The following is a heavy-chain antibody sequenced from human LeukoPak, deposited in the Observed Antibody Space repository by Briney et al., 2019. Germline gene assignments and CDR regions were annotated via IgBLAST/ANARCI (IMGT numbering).Heavy chain of an antibody. V-gene: IGHV4-61*08. J-gene: IGHJ6*02. Sequence: PSETLSLTCTVSGGSISSGGYYWSWIRQHPGKGLEWIGYIYYSGSTYYNPSLKSRVTISVDTSKNQFSLKLSSVTAADTAVYYCARGGSGWPLGYYYYYGMDVWGQGTTVTVSS. CDR2: IYYSGST. D-gene: IGHD6-19*01. CDR3: ARGGSGWPLGYYYYYGMDV. CDR1: GGSISSGGYY.